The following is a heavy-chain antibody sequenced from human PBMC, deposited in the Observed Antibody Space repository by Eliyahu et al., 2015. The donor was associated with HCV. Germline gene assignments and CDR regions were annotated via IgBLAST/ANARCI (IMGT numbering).Heavy chain of an antibody. V-gene: IGHV3-74*01. CDR3: VRDHPTGAGPFDY. J-gene: IGHJ4*02. Sequence: EVQLVESGGGLVQPGGSLRLSCAASGFIFDRSWMHWVRQTPGKGLEWVSRINVDGSGTDYADSVRGRVTISRDNAKNTVYLQMNSLRDEDTAVYYCVRDHPTGAGPFDYWGQGTLVTVSS. CDR2: INVDGSGT. CDR1: GFIFDRSW. D-gene: IGHD1-14*01.